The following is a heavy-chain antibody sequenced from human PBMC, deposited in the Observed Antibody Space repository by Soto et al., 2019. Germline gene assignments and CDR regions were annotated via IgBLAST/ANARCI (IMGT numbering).Heavy chain of an antibody. D-gene: IGHD2-21*02. J-gene: IGHJ6*02. Sequence: PSETLSLTCTVSCGSISGYYWSWIRQPPGKGLEWIGYMYNTGSTVYNPSFKSRVTISVDTSKSQFSLRLNSVTAADTAVYYCARDLWGYCGTDCYPLDVWGQGTTVTVSS. CDR2: MYNTGST. CDR1: CGSISGYY. V-gene: IGHV4-59*01. CDR3: ARDLWGYCGTDCYPLDV.